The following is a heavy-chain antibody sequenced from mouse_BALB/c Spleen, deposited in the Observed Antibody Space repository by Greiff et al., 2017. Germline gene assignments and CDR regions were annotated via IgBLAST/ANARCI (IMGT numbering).Heavy chain of an antibody. D-gene: IGHD2-2*01. J-gene: IGHJ3*01. CDR2: INPSTGYT. CDR3: ARSRGRVTTRPWFAY. Sequence: VKLMESGAELAKPGASVKMSCKASGYTFTSYWMHWVKQRPGQGLEWIGYINPSTGYTEYNQKFKDKATLTADKSSSTAYMQLSSLTSEDSAVYYCARSRGRVTTRPWFAYWGQGTLVTVSA. V-gene: IGHV1-7*01. CDR1: GYTFTSYW.